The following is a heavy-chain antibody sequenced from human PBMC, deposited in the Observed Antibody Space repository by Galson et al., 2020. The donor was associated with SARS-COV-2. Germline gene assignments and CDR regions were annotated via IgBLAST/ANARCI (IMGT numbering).Heavy chain of an antibody. CDR2: FDPEDGET. J-gene: IGHJ5*02. CDR3: ATPAGYYGSGSYYRPNWFDP. D-gene: IGHD3-10*01. CDR1: GYTLTELS. Sequence: ASVKVSCKVSGYTLTELSMHWVRQAPGKGLERMGGFDPEDGETIYAQKFQGRVTMTEDTSTDTAYMELSSLRSEDTAVYYCATPAGYYGSGSYYRPNWFDPWGQGTLVTVSS. V-gene: IGHV1-24*01.